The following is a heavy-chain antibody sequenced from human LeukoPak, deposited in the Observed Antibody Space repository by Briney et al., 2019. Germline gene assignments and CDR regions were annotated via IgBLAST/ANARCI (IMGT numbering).Heavy chain of an antibody. CDR3: ARDRSGGGYYDY. Sequence: ASVKVSCKASGGTFSSYAISWVRQAPGQGLEWMGIINPSGGCTSYAQKFQGRVTMTRDTSTSTVYMELSSLRSEDTAVYYCARDRSGGGYYDYWGQGTLVTVSS. V-gene: IGHV1-46*01. D-gene: IGHD4-23*01. CDR2: INPSGGCT. J-gene: IGHJ4*02. CDR1: GGTFSSYA.